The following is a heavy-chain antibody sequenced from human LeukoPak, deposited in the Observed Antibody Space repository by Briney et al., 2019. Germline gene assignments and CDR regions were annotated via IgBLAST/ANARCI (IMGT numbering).Heavy chain of an antibody. CDR2: ISGYNGNT. D-gene: IGHD2-2*01. V-gene: IGHV1-18*01. Sequence: VASVTVSCKASGFTFTSYGFTWVRQAPGQGLEWMGWISGYNGNTNYAQKLQGRVTMTTDTSTRTAYMELRSLRSDDTAVYYCARGGSSTYIDYWGQGTLVTVSS. J-gene: IGHJ4*02. CDR3: ARGGSSTYIDY. CDR1: GFTFTSYG.